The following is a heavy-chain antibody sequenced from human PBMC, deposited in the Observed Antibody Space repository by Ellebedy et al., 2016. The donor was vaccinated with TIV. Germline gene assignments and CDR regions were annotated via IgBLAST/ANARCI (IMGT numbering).Heavy chain of an antibody. Sequence: SETLSLTCTVSGGSISTYYWSWIRQPPGKGLEWIGSINHSGSTNYNPSLKSRVTISVDTSKNQFSLKLSSVTAADTAVYYCARVPSRYCSGGSCYGSYWGQGTLVTVSS. V-gene: IGHV4-34*01. D-gene: IGHD2-15*01. CDR2: INHSGST. CDR1: GGSISTYY. CDR3: ARVPSRYCSGGSCYGSY. J-gene: IGHJ4*02.